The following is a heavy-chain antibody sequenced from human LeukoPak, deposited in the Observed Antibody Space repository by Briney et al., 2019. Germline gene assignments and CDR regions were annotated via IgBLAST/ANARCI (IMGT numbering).Heavy chain of an antibody. CDR2: IRPMNSDV. V-gene: IGHV5-51*01. J-gene: IGHJ4*02. Sequence: GESLKFSCKGSGYNSNTYWVAWLRRLPGKGLEWMGIIRPMNSDVRYSPSFQGQVTISADRSINTAYLQWSSLTASDTAMYYCASRPFETTVVPWDFYWGQGTQVTVSS. CDR1: GYNSNTYW. CDR3: ASRPFETTVVPWDFY. D-gene: IGHD4-23*01.